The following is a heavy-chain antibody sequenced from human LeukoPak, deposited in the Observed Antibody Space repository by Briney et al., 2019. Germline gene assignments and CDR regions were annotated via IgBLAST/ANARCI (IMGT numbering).Heavy chain of an antibody. Sequence: SGPTLGNPTQTLTLTCTFSGFSLSTSGVGVGWIRQPPGKALEWLALIYWDDDKRYSPSLKSRLTITKDTSKNQVVLTMTNMDPVDTATYYCAHRYTTVTRDAFDIWGQGTMVTVSS. J-gene: IGHJ3*02. D-gene: IGHD4-17*01. CDR2: IYWDDDK. CDR1: GFSLSTSGVG. V-gene: IGHV2-5*02. CDR3: AHRYTTVTRDAFDI.